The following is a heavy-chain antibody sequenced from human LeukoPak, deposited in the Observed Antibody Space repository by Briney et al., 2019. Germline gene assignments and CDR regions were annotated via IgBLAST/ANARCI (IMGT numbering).Heavy chain of an antibody. CDR1: GGSISSYY. D-gene: IGHD6-25*01. CDR3: ARGRQQTLDY. V-gene: IGHV4-59*01. J-gene: IGHJ4*02. Sequence: PSETLSLTCTVSGGSISSYYWSWIRQPPGKGLEWIGYIYYSGSTNYNPSLKSRVTISVDTSKNQFSLKLSSVTAADTAVYYCARGRQQTLDYWGQGTLVTVSS. CDR2: IYYSGST.